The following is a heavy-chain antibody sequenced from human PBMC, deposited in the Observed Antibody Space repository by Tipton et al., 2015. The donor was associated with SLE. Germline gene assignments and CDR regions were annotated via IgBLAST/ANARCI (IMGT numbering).Heavy chain of an antibody. CDR2: ISSSSSTI. CDR3: VRDLIRLTLPARAFDI. Sequence: SQRLSCAASGFTFSSYSMNWVRQAPGKGLEWVSYISSSSSTIYYADSVKGRFTISRDNAKNSLYLQMNSLRAEDTAVYYCVRDLIRLTLPARAFDIWGQGTMVTVSS. CDR1: GFTFSSYS. D-gene: IGHD2-15*01. V-gene: IGHV3-48*01. J-gene: IGHJ3*02.